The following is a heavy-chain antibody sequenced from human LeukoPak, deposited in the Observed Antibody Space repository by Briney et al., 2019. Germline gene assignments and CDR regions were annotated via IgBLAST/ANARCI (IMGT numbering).Heavy chain of an antibody. J-gene: IGHJ4*02. Sequence: PGGSLSLSCAASGFTFSSYGMHWVRQAPGKGLEWVAFIRYDGSNKYYADSVKGRFTISRDNSKNTLYLQMNSLRAEDTAVYYCANGPYSGSYYFDYWGQGTLVTVSS. CDR2: IRYDGSNK. CDR1: GFTFSSYG. V-gene: IGHV3-30*02. CDR3: ANGPYSGSYYFDY. D-gene: IGHD1-26*01.